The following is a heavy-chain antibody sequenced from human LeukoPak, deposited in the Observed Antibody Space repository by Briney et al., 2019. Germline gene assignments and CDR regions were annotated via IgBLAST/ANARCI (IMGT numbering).Heavy chain of an antibody. Sequence: ASVKVSCKASGYTFTSYYMHCVRQAPGQGLEWMGIINPSGGSTSYAQKFQGRVTMTRDTSTSTVYMELSSLRSEDTAVYYCARGPVSQWLLPFGDFDYWGQGTLVTVSS. D-gene: IGHD5-12*01. CDR3: ARGPVSQWLLPFGDFDY. V-gene: IGHV1-46*01. CDR2: INPSGGST. J-gene: IGHJ4*02. CDR1: GYTFTSYY.